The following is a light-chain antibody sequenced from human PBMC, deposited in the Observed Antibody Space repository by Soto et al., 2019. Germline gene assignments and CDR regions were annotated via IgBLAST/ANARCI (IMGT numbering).Light chain of an antibody. CDR3: QKYNSARWT. CDR1: QTISSW. J-gene: IGKJ1*01. Sequence: DIQMTQSPSTLSGSVGDRVTITCRASQTISSWLVWYQQKPGKAPKLLIYKASTLKSGVPSRFSGSGSGTEFTLTISSLQPDDFATYYCQKYNSARWTFGQGTKVDIK. CDR2: KAS. V-gene: IGKV1-5*03.